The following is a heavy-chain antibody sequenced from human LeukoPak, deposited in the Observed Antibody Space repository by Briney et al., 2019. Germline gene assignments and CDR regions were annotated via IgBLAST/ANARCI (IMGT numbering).Heavy chain of an antibody. J-gene: IGHJ4*02. Sequence: ETLSLTCAVYGGSFSGYYWSWIRQPPGKGLEWIGEINHSGSTNYNPSLKSRVTISVDTSKNQFSLKLSSVTAADTAVYYCAKWRRATYGSFDYWGQGTLVTVSS. CDR1: GGSFSGYY. D-gene: IGHD3-10*01. CDR2: INHSGST. CDR3: AKWRRATYGSFDY. V-gene: IGHV4-34*01.